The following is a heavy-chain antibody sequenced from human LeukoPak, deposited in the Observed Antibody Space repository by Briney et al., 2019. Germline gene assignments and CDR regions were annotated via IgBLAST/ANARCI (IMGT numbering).Heavy chain of an antibody. CDR1: GFTFGSYA. Sequence: GGSLRLSCAASGFTFGSYAMSWVRQAPGKGLEWVSAISGSGGSTYYADSVKGRFTISRDNSKNTLYLQMNSLRAEDTAVYYCAKGPDRNCYFDYWGQGTLVTVSS. D-gene: IGHD3-22*01. CDR3: AKGPDRNCYFDY. V-gene: IGHV3-23*01. J-gene: IGHJ4*02. CDR2: ISGSGGST.